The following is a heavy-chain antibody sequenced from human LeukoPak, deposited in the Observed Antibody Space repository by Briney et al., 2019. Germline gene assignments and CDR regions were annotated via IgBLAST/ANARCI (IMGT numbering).Heavy chain of an antibody. CDR1: GGSFSGYY. Sequence: SETLSLTCAVYGGSFSGYYCNWIRQPPGKGLEWIGEINHSGGTNYNPSLKSRVTISVDTSKNQFSQKLSSVTAADTAVYYCARGRTRGFDYWGQGTLVTVSS. CDR3: ARGRTRGFDY. J-gene: IGHJ4*02. V-gene: IGHV4-34*01. CDR2: INHSGGT.